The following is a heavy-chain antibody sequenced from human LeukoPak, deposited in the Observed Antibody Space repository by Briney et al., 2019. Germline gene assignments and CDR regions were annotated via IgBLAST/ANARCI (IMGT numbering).Heavy chain of an antibody. D-gene: IGHD2-15*01. CDR3: ATSHDSAGND. V-gene: IGHV3-7*01. J-gene: IGHJ4*02. CDR2: IRCDGNAR. CDR1: GFAFSDFW. Sequence: GGSLRLSCAASGFAFSDFWMSWVRQAPGKGLEWVANIRCDGNARNYVPSVRGRFTISRDNAKNSLYLQMNSLTVEDTAVYYCATSHDSAGNDWGQGTLVTVSS.